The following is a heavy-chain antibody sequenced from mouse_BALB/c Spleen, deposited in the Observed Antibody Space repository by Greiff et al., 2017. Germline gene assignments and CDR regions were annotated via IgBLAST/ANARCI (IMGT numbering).Heavy chain of an antibody. V-gene: IGHV3-2*02. J-gene: IGHJ2*01. Sequence: DVQLQESGPGLVKPSQSLSLTCTVTGYSITSDYAWNWIRQFPGNKLEWMGYISYSGSTSYNPSLKSRISITRDTSKNQFFLQLNSVTTEDTATYYCARGPPFDYWGQGTTLTVSS. CDR1: GYSITSDYA. CDR2: ISYSGST. CDR3: ARGPPFDY.